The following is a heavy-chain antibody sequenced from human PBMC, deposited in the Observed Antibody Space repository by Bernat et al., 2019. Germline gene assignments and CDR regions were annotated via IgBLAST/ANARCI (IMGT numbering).Heavy chain of an antibody. CDR3: ATDIYGSGSYIGY. V-gene: IGHV3-23*04. Sequence: EVQLVESGGGLVQPGGSLRLSCAAPGFTFSSYAMSWVRQAPGKGLEWVSAISGSGGSTYYADSVKGRFTISRDNSKNTLYLQMNSLGAEDTAVYYCATDIYGSGSYIGYWGQGTLVTVSS. CDR2: ISGSGGST. D-gene: IGHD3-10*01. CDR1: GFTFSSYA. J-gene: IGHJ4*02.